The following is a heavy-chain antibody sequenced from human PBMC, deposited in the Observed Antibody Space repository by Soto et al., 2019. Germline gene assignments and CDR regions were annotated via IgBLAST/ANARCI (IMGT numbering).Heavy chain of an antibody. CDR3: ARAVWRYYVMDV. Sequence: GGSLRLSCAASGFTFSDYYMSWIRQAPGKGLEWVSYISSSGSMTYYGDSVRGRFTISRDNAKNSLSLQMTSLRAEDTAVYYCARAVWRYYVMDVWGQGTTVTVSS. J-gene: IGHJ6*02. CDR2: ISSSGSMT. CDR1: GFTFSDYY. V-gene: IGHV3-11*01. D-gene: IGHD2-21*01.